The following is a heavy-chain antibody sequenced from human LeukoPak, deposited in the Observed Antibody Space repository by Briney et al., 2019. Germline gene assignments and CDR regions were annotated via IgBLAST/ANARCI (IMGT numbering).Heavy chain of an antibody. D-gene: IGHD3-10*01. CDR3: ARAPRSGSYYNCFDY. V-gene: IGHV3-33*01. J-gene: IGHJ4*02. CDR1: GFTFSSYG. CDR2: IWYDGSNK. Sequence: GGSLRLSCAASGFTFSSYGMRWVRQAPGKGLEWVAVIWYDGSNKYYADSVKGRFTISRDNSKNTLYLQMNSLRAEDTAVYYCARAPRSGSYYNCFDYWGQGTLVTVSS.